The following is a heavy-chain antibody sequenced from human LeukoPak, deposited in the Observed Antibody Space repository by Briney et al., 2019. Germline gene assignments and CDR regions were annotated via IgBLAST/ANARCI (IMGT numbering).Heavy chain of an antibody. Sequence: PSETLSLTCAVYGGSFSGYYWSWIRHPPGKGLEWSGEVNHSGRGVLYYSQKTNYNPSLESRVTISLDTSKNRFFLKVTSVTAADTAVYYCARGLRSGGSCCMDVWGKGTPVTVSS. CDR1: GGSFSGYY. CDR3: ARGLRSGGSCCMDV. D-gene: IGHD2-15*01. J-gene: IGHJ6*04. CDR2: VNHSGRGVLYYSQKT. V-gene: IGHV4-34*01.